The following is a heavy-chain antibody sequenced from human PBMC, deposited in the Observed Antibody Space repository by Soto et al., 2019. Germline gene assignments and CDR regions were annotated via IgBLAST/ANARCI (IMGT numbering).Heavy chain of an antibody. CDR1: GFTFSSYG. CDR3: ARPQNPHGYNNIDY. CDR2: IWYDGSNK. D-gene: IGHD5-12*01. Sequence: QVQLVESGGGVVQPGRSLRLSCAASGFTFSSYGMHWVRQAPGKGLEWVAVIWYDGSNKYYADSVKGRFTTSRDNSKNTLYLQMNSLRAEDTAVYYCARPQNPHGYNNIDYWGQGTLVTVSS. J-gene: IGHJ4*02. V-gene: IGHV3-33*01.